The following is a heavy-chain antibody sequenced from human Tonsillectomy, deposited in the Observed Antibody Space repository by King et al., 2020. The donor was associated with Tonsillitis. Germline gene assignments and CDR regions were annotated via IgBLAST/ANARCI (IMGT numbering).Heavy chain of an antibody. J-gene: IGHJ4*02. D-gene: IGHD1-26*01. V-gene: IGHV1-18*04. CDR2: IRVYTGNT. CDR3: ARVISGSYRFYFDY. Sequence: QLVPSGAEVKKPGASVKVSCQASGYTFTSYGITWVRQAPGQGPEWMGWIRVYTGNTDYAQKLQGRVTMTADTSTSTAYMELRSLTSDDTAVYYCARVISGSYRFYFDYWGQGTLVTVSS. CDR1: GYTFTSYG.